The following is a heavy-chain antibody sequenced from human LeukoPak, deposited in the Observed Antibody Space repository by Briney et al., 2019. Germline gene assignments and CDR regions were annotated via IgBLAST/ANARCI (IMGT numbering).Heavy chain of an antibody. D-gene: IGHD6-6*01. CDR1: GFTFSSYG. Sequence: GGSLRLSCAASGFTFSSYGLSWVRQTPGKGLEWVSAISDSGSDTYYTDSVKGRFTISKDNSKNMLYLQMNSLRAEDTAVYYCAKRVPYSSSSVHFDSWGQGTLVTVSS. J-gene: IGHJ4*02. CDR2: ISDSGSDT. CDR3: AKRVPYSSSSVHFDS. V-gene: IGHV3-23*01.